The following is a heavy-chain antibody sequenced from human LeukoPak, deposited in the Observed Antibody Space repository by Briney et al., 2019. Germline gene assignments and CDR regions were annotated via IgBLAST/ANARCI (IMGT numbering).Heavy chain of an antibody. V-gene: IGHV1-3*04. D-gene: IGHD2-15*01. CDR2: INTSNADT. CDR3: ARVRHYWSFDY. J-gene: IGHJ4*02. CDR1: GYTFTSIP. Sequence: GASVKVSCKPSGYTFTSIPLHWVRQAPGQRLEWMGWINTSNADTRYSQKFQGRITFTTDTSATTCYMELSSLRSEDTAVYYCARVRHYWSFDYWGQGTPVTVSS.